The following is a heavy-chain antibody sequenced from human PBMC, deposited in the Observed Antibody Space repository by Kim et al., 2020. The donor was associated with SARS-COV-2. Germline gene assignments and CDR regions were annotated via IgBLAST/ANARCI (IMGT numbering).Heavy chain of an antibody. CDR2: IWYDGSNK. V-gene: IGHV3-33*01. Sequence: GGSLRLSCAASGFTFSSYGMHWVRQAPGKGLEWVAVIWYDGSNKYYADSVKGRFTISRDNSKNTLYLQMNSLRAEDTAVYYCARDGGYSYGRGNYYYGMDVWGQGTTVTVSS. J-gene: IGHJ6*02. CDR1: GFTFSSYG. CDR3: ARDGGYSYGRGNYYYGMDV. D-gene: IGHD5-18*01.